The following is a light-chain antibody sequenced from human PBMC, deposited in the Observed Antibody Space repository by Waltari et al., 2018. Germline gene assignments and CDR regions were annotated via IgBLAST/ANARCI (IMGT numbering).Light chain of an antibody. CDR3: QKYGTLPAT. V-gene: IGKV3-20*01. CDR2: DAS. J-gene: IGKJ1*01. CDR1: QGVSRT. Sequence: EIVLTQSPGTLSLSPGERATPPCRASQGVSRTLAWYQQKPGQAPRLLIYDASTWATGIPDRFSGSGSGTDFSLTISRLEPEDFAVYYCQKYGTLPATFGQGTKVQIK.